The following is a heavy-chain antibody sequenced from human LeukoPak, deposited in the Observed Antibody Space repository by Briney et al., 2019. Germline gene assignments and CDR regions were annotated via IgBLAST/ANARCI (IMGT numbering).Heavy chain of an antibody. V-gene: IGHV3-30*02. CDR1: GFTFSSYG. CDR3: AKGNGVYGGNSEYMDV. Sequence: GGSLRLSCAASGFTFSSYGMHWVRQAPGKGLEWGAVIWYGGSNKYYADSVKGRFTISRDNSKNTLYLQMNSLRAEDTAVYYCAKGNGVYGGNSEYMDVWGKGTTVTVSS. J-gene: IGHJ6*03. D-gene: IGHD4-23*01. CDR2: IWYGGSNK.